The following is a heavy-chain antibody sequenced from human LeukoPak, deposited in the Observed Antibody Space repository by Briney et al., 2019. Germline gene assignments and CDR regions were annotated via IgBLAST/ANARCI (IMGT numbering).Heavy chain of an antibody. D-gene: IGHD3-22*01. J-gene: IGHJ6*03. CDR2: MNPNSGNT. CDR1: GYTFTSYD. V-gene: IGHV1-8*03. CDR3: ARAASSDYYYYTDV. Sequence: ASVKVSCKASGYTFTSYDINWVRQATGQGLEWMGWMNPNSGNTGYAQKFQGRVTITRNTSISTAYMELSSLRSEDTAVYYCARAASSDYYYYTDVWGKGTTVTVSS.